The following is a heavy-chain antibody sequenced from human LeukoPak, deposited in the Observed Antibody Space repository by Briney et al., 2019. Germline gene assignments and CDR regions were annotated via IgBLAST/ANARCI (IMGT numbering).Heavy chain of an antibody. CDR1: GGTFSSYA. Sequence: SVKVSCKASGGTFSSYAISWVRQAPGQGLEWMGGIIPIFGTANYAQKFQGRVTITADESTSTAYMELSSLRSEDTAVYYCARAPGYYDSSGYPPYNWFDPWGQGTLVTVSS. J-gene: IGHJ5*02. CDR2: IIPIFGTA. CDR3: ARAPGYYDSSGYPPYNWFDP. D-gene: IGHD3-22*01. V-gene: IGHV1-69*01.